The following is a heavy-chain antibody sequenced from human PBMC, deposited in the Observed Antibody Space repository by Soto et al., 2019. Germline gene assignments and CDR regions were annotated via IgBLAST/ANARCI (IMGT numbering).Heavy chain of an antibody. CDR1: GYTFSSYA. J-gene: IGHJ4*02. V-gene: IGHV1-3*01. Sequence: ASVKVSCKASGYTFSSYAMHWVRQAPGQRLEWMGWINAGYGNTKSSQKFQDRVTISRDTSASTAYMELTSLRSEDTAVYYCARDTGDGTFEFWGKGTLVTVSS. CDR3: ARDTGDGTFEF. CDR2: INAGYGNT. D-gene: IGHD7-27*01.